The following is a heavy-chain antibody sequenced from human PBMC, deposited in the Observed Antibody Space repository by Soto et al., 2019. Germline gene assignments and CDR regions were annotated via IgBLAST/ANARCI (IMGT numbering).Heavy chain of an antibody. V-gene: IGHV3-23*01. CDR3: AKTPGVITVISAFDH. D-gene: IGHD2-21*01. CDR2: ISGSGAST. Sequence: AGGSLRLSCLASGFTFSKHALACVRQAPGKGLEWVSAISGSGASTYDSDSVKGRFVISRDNSNNTLYLQMNSLKAEDTAVYYCAKTPGVITVISAFDHWGQGTPVTVSS. CDR1: GFTFSKHA. J-gene: IGHJ4*02.